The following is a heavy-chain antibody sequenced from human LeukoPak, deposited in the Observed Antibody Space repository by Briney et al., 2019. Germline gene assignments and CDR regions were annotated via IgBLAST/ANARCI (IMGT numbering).Heavy chain of an antibody. CDR3: ARQTYILTGPIDY. CDR1: GYSFTSYW. D-gene: IGHD3-9*01. J-gene: IGHJ4*02. CDR2: IYPGDSDT. V-gene: IGHV5-51*01. Sequence: GESLRISCKGSGYSFTSYWIGWVRQVPGKGLEWMGIIYPGDSDTRYSPSFQGQVTISADKSISTAYLQWSSLKASDTAMYYCARQTYILTGPIDYWGQGTLVTVSS.